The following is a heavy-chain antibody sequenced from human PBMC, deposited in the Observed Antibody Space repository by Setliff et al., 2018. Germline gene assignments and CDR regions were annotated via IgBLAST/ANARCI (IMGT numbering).Heavy chain of an antibody. CDR2: IYIGGSA. CDR3: AREQWLDPPGYYYMDV. J-gene: IGHJ6*03. D-gene: IGHD6-19*01. CDR1: GGSISGYY. Sequence: ASETLSLTCTVSGGSISGYYWSWIRQPAGKGLEWIGHIYIGGSANYNPSLRSRVTMSIDTSKNQFSLKLNSVTAADMAVYYCAREQWLDPPGYYYMDVWAKGTTVTVSS. V-gene: IGHV4-4*07.